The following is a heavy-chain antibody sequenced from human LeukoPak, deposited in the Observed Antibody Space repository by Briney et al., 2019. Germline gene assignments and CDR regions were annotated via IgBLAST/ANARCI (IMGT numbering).Heavy chain of an antibody. D-gene: IGHD5-12*01. Sequence: SETLSLTCTVSGGSISSYYWSWIRQPPGKGLEWIGYISYSGSTDYNPSLKSRVTISIDTSKSQFSLKLSSVTAADTAVYYCARRYGGYSNFDYWGRGTLVTVS. V-gene: IGHV4-59*08. CDR2: ISYSGST. CDR1: GGSISSYY. J-gene: IGHJ4*02. CDR3: ARRYGGYSNFDY.